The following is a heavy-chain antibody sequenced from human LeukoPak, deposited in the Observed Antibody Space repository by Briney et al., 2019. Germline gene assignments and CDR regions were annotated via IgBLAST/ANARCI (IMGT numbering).Heavy chain of an antibody. V-gene: IGHV3-11*06. CDR2: ITSSSSYT. CDR1: GFTFSDYY. J-gene: IGHJ4*02. Sequence: GGSLRLSCAASGFTFSDYYMSWIRQAPGKGLEWVSYITSSSSYTNYADSVKGRFTISRDNAKNSLYLQMNRLRAEDTAVYYCARDRYSYGYMLDYWGQGTLVTVSS. D-gene: IGHD5-18*01. CDR3: ARDRYSYGYMLDY.